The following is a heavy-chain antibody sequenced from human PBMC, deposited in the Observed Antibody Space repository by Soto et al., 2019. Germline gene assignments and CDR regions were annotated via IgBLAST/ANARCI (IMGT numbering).Heavy chain of an antibody. CDR1: GFTSSDYY. D-gene: IGHD6-13*01. Sequence: QVQLVESGGGLVKPGGSLRLSCAASGFTSSDYYMSWIRQAPGKGLEYVSYISSSGSTIYNADSVRGRFTISRDNAKNSPYLQMNSRRAEDTAVYYCARDRSSSWYGRGYHYYGMDVWGQGTTVTVSS. CDR3: ARDRSSSWYGRGYHYYGMDV. CDR2: ISSSGSTI. J-gene: IGHJ6*02. V-gene: IGHV3-11*01.